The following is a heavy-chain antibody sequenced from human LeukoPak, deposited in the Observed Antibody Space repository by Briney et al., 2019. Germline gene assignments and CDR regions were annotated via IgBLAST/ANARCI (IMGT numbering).Heavy chain of an antibody. CDR2: IYHSGST. CDR3: ASFHSSGWYYFDY. J-gene: IGHJ4*02. CDR1: GGSFSGYY. Sequence: SETLSLTCAVYGGSFSGYYWSWIRQPPGKGLEWIGYIYHSGSTYYNPSLKSRVTISVDRSKNQFSLKLSSVTAADTAVYYCASFHSSGWYYFDYWGQGTLVTVSS. D-gene: IGHD6-19*01. V-gene: IGHV4-30-2*01.